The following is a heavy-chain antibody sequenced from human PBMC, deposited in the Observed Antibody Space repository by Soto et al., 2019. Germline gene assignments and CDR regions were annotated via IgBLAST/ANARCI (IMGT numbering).Heavy chain of an antibody. CDR3: ARHAGTYYFSEMAV. D-gene: IGHD1-1*01. V-gene: IGHV1-69*12. CDR2: VIPILGTT. Sequence: QVQLVQSGAEVTKPGSSVKVSCKASGGTFSTYAISWVRQAPGQGLEWMGGVIPILGTTNNAQKFQGRVTITADESTGTAYMELSSLSSEDTAVYFCARHAGTYYFSEMAVWGHGTTVTVSS. J-gene: IGHJ6*02. CDR1: GGTFSTYA.